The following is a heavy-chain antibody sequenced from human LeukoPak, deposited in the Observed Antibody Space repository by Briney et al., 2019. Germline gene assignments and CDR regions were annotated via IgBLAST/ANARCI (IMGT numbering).Heavy chain of an antibody. V-gene: IGHV1-69*13. D-gene: IGHD4-17*01. CDR2: IIPIFGTA. CDR3: AREGGTTVPTSFDP. CDR1: GGTFSSYA. Sequence: SVKVSCKASGGTFSSYAISWVRQAPGQGLEWMGGIIPIFGTANCAQKFQGRVTITADESTSTAYMELSSLRSEDTAVYYCAREGGTTVPTSFDPWGQGTLVTVSS. J-gene: IGHJ5*02.